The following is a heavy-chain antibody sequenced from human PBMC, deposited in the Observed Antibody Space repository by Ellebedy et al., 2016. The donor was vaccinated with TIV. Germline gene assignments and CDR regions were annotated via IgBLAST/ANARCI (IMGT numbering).Heavy chain of an antibody. V-gene: IGHV3-21*01. Sequence: GESLKISXAASGFTFSSYSMNWVRQAPGKGLEWVSSISSSSSYIYYADSVKGRFTISRDNAKNSLYLQMNSLRAEDTAVYYCATQLERSNRMGPNYYYYGMDVWGQGTTVTVSS. J-gene: IGHJ6*02. CDR3: ATQLERSNRMGPNYYYYGMDV. CDR1: GFTFSSYS. D-gene: IGHD1-1*01. CDR2: ISSSSSYI.